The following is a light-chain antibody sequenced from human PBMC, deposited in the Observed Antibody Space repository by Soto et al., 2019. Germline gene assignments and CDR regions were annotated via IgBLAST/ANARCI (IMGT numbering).Light chain of an antibody. CDR2: DDY. CDR1: TSNIEANS. Sequence: QSVLTQPPSASGTPGQRVTISCSGSTSNIEANSVTWYQRLPGTAPKVLIYDDYQGPSGVPDRFSGSKSGTSASLAISDLQSEDEGDYYCTAWDDSLNAWLFGGGTKLTVL. V-gene: IGLV1-44*01. CDR3: TAWDDSLNAWL. J-gene: IGLJ3*02.